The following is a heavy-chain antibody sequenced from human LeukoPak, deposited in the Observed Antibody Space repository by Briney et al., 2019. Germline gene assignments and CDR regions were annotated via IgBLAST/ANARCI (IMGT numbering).Heavy chain of an antibody. Sequence: GGSLRLSCAASGFTFSSYSMNWVRQAPGKGLEWVSSISSSSSYIYYADSVKGRFTISRDNAKNSLYLQMNSLRAEDTAVYYCARRIAAAKHFDYWGQGTLVTVSS. D-gene: IGHD6-13*01. CDR3: ARRIAAAKHFDY. V-gene: IGHV3-21*01. J-gene: IGHJ4*02. CDR2: ISSSSSYI. CDR1: GFTFSSYS.